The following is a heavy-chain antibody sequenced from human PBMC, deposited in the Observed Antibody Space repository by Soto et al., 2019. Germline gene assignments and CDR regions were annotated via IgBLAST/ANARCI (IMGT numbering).Heavy chain of an antibody. CDR1: SGSFSGYY. CDR2: ISQSGNT. CDR3: ARAPKVSGSSQTRPDF. V-gene: IGHV4-34*01. J-gene: IGHJ4*02. D-gene: IGHD6-6*01. Sequence: QVQLHQWGAGLLKPSETLSLACSIYSGSFSGYYWSWIRQPPGKVLEWIGEISQSGNTNYSPSLKRRFSISIDTSKKQFPLNLASVSAADTAVYYCARAPKVSGSSQTRPDFWGQGTLVTVSS.